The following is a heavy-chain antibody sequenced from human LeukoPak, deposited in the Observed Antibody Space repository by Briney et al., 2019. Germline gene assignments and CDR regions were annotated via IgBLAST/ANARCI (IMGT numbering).Heavy chain of an antibody. CDR2: IYNSGTT. Sequence: SETLSPTCTVSGGSISSNFWSWIRQPPGKGLEYIGYIYNSGTTNYNPSLKSRVTISVDTSKNQLSLKLSSVTAADTAVYYCAKSFSETERATITAYWGQGTLVTVSS. CDR3: AKSFSETERATITAY. D-gene: IGHD5-24*01. J-gene: IGHJ4*02. CDR1: GGSISSNF. V-gene: IGHV4-59*01.